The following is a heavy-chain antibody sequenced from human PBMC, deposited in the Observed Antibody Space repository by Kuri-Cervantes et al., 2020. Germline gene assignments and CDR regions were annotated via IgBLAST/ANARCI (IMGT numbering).Heavy chain of an antibody. J-gene: IGHJ4*02. CDR1: GFTFSSYG. Sequence: LSLTCAASGFTFSSYGMHWVRQAPGKGLEWVAVISYDGSNKYYADSVKGRFTISRDNSKKTLYLQMTSLTTEDTAVYYCARVSESYYYFDYWGQGSLVTDSS. D-gene: IGHD1-26*01. V-gene: IGHV3-30*03. CDR3: ARVSESYYYFDY. CDR2: ISYDGSNK.